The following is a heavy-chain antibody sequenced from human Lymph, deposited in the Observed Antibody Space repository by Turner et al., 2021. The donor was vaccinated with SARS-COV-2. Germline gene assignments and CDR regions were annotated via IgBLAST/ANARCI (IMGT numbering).Heavy chain of an antibody. CDR2: INPSGDST. V-gene: IGHV1-46*01. J-gene: IGHJ4*02. CDR3: ARVGTGGFDY. D-gene: IGHD2-15*01. CDR1: GYTVTSYY. Sequence: QVQLVQSGAEEKKPGASVKVACKASGYTVTSYYMHWVRQAPGHGLEWMGKINPSGDSTSYAQKFQGRVTMTRDTSSSTVYMELSSLRSEDTAVYYWARVGTGGFDYWGQGTPVTVSS.